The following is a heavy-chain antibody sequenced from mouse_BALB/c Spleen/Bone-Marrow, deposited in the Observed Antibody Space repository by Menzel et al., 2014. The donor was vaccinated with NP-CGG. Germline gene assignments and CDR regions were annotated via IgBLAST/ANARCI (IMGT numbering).Heavy chain of an antibody. CDR3: ARHRYGFDY. V-gene: IGHV5-12-1*01. Sequence: EVKLVDSGGDLVRPGGSLKLSCSASGFAFSSYDMSWVRQTPEKRLEWVAYISSGGGSTYYPDTVKGRFTISRDNAKNTLYLQMSSLKSEDTAMYYCARHRYGFDYWGQGTTLTVSS. D-gene: IGHD1-1*01. CDR1: GFAFSSYD. J-gene: IGHJ2*01. CDR2: ISSGGGST.